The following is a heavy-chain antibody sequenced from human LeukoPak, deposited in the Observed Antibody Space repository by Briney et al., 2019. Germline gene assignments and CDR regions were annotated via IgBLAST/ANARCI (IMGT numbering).Heavy chain of an antibody. D-gene: IGHD2-15*01. V-gene: IGHV4-59*01. Sequence: PSETPSLTCTVSGGSINSFYWNWIRQPPGKGLEWMGYIYYSGSTNYNPSLKSRVTISIDTSKNQFSLMLSSVTAADTAVYYCARLDCSGTSCYSFHYWGQGTLVTVSS. CDR1: GGSINSFY. CDR3: ARLDCSGTSCYSFHY. J-gene: IGHJ4*02. CDR2: IYYSGST.